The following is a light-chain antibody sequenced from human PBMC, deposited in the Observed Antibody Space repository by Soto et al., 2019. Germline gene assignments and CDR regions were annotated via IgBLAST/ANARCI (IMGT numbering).Light chain of an antibody. CDR2: YDS. CDR1: NIGSKS. J-gene: IGLJ2*01. V-gene: IGLV3-21*04. Sequence: SYELTQPPSVSVAPGKTARITCGGNNIGSKSVHWYQQKPGQAPVLVIYYDSDRPSGIPERFPGSNSGNTATLTISRVEAGDEAYYYCQMWDSRSDHAVFGGGTKLTVL. CDR3: QMWDSRSDHAV.